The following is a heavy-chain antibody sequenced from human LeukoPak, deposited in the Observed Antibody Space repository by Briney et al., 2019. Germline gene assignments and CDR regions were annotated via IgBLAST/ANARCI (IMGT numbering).Heavy chain of an antibody. Sequence: GGSLRLSCSASGFTFSSYPMHCVRHAPGKGLEYVSAISSNGGSRYYADSVKGRFTISRDNSKNTLYLQMSSMRPEDTAVYYCVKGYSGYDHFDYWGQGTLVTVSS. CDR2: ISSNGGSR. CDR3: VKGYSGYDHFDY. CDR1: GFTFSSYP. D-gene: IGHD5-12*01. V-gene: IGHV3-64D*09. J-gene: IGHJ4*02.